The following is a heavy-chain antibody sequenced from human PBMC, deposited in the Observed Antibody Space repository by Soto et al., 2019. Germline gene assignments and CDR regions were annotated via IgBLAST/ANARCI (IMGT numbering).Heavy chain of an antibody. V-gene: IGHV3-21*01. CDR2: ISSSAVYI. D-gene: IGHD3-22*01. J-gene: IGHJ4*02. CDR1: GFNFITYS. CDR3: VRDGLDYYDTARLYFDK. Sequence: EVQLVESGGGPVRPGGSLKLSCAASGFNFITYSLSWVRQAPGKGLEWVASISSSAVYIDYADSVKGRFTISRDNANNALYLQMNSLRDEDTATYYCVRDGLDYYDTARLYFDKWGQGTLVTVSS.